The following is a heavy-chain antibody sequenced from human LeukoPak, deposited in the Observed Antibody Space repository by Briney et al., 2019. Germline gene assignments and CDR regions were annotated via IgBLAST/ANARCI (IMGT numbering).Heavy chain of an antibody. V-gene: IGHV4-34*01. J-gene: IGHJ6*03. CDR1: GGSFSGYY. D-gene: IGHD6-6*01. CDR2: INHSGST. Sequence: PSETLSLTCAVYGGSFSGYYWSWIRQPPGKGLEWIGEINHSGSTNYNPSLKSRVTISVDTSKNQFSLKLSSVTAADTAVYYCARLGRIAATHYYMDVWGKGTTVIVSS. CDR3: ARLGRIAATHYYMDV.